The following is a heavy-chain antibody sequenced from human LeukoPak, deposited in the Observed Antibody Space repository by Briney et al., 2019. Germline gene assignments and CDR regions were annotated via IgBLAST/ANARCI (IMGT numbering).Heavy chain of an antibody. J-gene: IGHJ6*02. CDR2: INWNGGST. CDR3: AKGVAVAGKVDYYGMDV. V-gene: IGHV3-20*01. D-gene: IGHD6-19*01. CDR1: GFTFDDYG. Sequence: GGSLRLSCAGSGFTFDDYGMSWVRQAPGKGLEWVSGINWNGGSTGYADSVKGRFTISRDNSKNTLCLQMNSLRAEDTAVYVCAKGVAVAGKVDYYGMDVWGQGTTVTVSS.